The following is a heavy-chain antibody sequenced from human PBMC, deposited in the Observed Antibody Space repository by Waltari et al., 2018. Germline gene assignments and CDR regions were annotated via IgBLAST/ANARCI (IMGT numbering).Heavy chain of an antibody. Sequence: EVQLVESGGGLVKPGGSLRLSCAASGFTFSSYSMNWSRQAPGKGLEWVSSISSSSSYIYYADSVKGRFTISRDNAKNSLYLQMNSLRAEDTAVYYCARGVTKANFDYWGQGTLVTVSS. J-gene: IGHJ4*02. D-gene: IGHD1-1*01. V-gene: IGHV3-21*01. CDR1: GFTFSSYS. CDR3: ARGVTKANFDY. CDR2: ISSSSSYI.